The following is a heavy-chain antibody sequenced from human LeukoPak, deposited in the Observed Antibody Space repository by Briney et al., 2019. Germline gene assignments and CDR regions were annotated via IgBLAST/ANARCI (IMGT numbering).Heavy chain of an antibody. D-gene: IGHD4-17*01. CDR1: EFTSSSYW. CDR3: ARLGARQMLEY. V-gene: IGHV3-7*01. Sequence: GGSLRLSCAASEFTSSSYWMSWVRQAPGKGLEWVANIKQDGGQIYYLESVKGRFTVSRDNAKNSLYLQMNSLRAEDTAVYYCARLGARQMLEYWGQGTLVTVSS. J-gene: IGHJ4*02. CDR2: IKQDGGQI.